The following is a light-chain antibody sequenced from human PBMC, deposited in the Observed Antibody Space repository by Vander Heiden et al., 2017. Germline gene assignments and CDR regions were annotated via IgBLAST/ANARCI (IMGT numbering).Light chain of an antibody. Sequence: TVVIQDPSSSVPPGGTVTLTCGLTSAAIYSGYYPNWYQQAPGQAPRTTDYDTNTRSSGGPARFSGSIVDNKAALTIAGAQVDDESGYYCDLDMESGIWVFGGGTKLTVL. V-gene: IGLV8-61*01. CDR3: DLDMESGIWV. CDR1: SAAIYSGYY. J-gene: IGLJ3*02. CDR2: DTN.